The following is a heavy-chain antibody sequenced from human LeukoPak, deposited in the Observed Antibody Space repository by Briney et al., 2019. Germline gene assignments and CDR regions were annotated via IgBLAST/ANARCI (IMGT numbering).Heavy chain of an antibody. CDR1: KFTFSNSW. V-gene: IGHV3-7*01. D-gene: IGHD3-22*01. CDR3: ARSIITRY. Sequence: GGSLRLSCAASKFTFSNSWMTWVRQAPGKGLEWVANIKQDGSEKYYVDSVKGRFTISRDNAKNSLYLQMHSLRAEDTAVYYCARSIITRYWGQGTLVTVSS. J-gene: IGHJ4*02. CDR2: IKQDGSEK.